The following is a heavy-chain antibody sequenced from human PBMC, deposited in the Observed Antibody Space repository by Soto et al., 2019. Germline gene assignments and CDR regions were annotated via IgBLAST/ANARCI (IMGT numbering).Heavy chain of an antibody. CDR3: ASSRHPGRDGYIDY. CDR2: INSDGSST. V-gene: IGHV3-74*01. Sequence: QPGGSLRLSCAASGFTFSSYWMHWVRQAPGKGLVWVSRINSDGSSTSYADSVKGRFTISRDNAKNTLYLQMNSLRAEDTAVYYCASSRHPGRDGYIDYWGQGTLVTVSS. D-gene: IGHD2-15*01. CDR1: GFTFSSYW. J-gene: IGHJ4*03.